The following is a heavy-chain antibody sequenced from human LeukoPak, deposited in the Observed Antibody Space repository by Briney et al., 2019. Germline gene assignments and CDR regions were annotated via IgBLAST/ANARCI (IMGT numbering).Heavy chain of an antibody. D-gene: IGHD5-18*01. CDR3: AKVGVPTYSYGSFDY. V-gene: IGHV3-23*01. J-gene: IGHJ4*02. Sequence: PGGSLRLSCAASGFTFSSYAMSWVRQAPGKGLEWVSAISGSGGSTYYADSVKGRFTISRDNSKNTLYLQMNSLGAEDTAVYYCAKVGVPTYSYGSFDYWGQGTLVTVSS. CDR1: GFTFSSYA. CDR2: ISGSGGST.